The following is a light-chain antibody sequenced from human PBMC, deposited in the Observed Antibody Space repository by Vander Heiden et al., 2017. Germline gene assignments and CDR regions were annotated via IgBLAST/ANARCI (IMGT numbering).Light chain of an antibody. V-gene: IGKV1-5*03. J-gene: IGKJ2*03. CDR2: KAS. CDR3: QQYKSYPYS. Sequence: DIQMTQSRSTLSASVGDSVTITCRASQSISSWLAWYQQKPGKAPKLLIYKASGLEGGVPSRFSGSESGTEFTLTISSLQPDDFATYYCQQYKSYPYSFGQGTKLEIK. CDR1: QSISSW.